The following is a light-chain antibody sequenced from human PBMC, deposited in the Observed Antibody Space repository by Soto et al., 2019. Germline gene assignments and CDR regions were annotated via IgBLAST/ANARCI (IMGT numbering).Light chain of an antibody. CDR1: QAISNY. Sequence: DIQMTQSPSSLSASVGDRVTITCRASQAISNYLNWYQQKPGKAPKLLIFGATTLQSGDPSRFSGSGYGTDFTRTISDLQPEDFAIYYCQQCHATPLTFGQGTRLEI. CDR3: QQCHATPLT. V-gene: IGKV1-39*01. J-gene: IGKJ5*01. CDR2: GAT.